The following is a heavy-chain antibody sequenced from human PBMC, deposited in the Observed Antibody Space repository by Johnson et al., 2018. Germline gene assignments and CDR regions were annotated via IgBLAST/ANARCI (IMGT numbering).Heavy chain of an antibody. V-gene: IGHV3-23*04. CDR2: ISGSGGST. CDR3: ARALPGDADLFDI. Sequence: VQLVESGGGLVKPGRSLRLSCAASGFTFSSYAMSWVRQAPGKGLEWVSAISGSGGSTYYADSVKGRFTISRDNSKNPLYLQMNSRRAEDTAVYYCARALPGDADLFDIWGQGTMVTVSS. CDR1: GFTFSSYA. D-gene: IGHD3-10*01. J-gene: IGHJ3*02.